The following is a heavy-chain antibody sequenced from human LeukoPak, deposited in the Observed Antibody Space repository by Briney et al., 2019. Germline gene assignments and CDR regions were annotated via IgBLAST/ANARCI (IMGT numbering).Heavy chain of an antibody. CDR1: GGSISSSSYY. V-gene: IGHV4-39*07. CDR3: ARGLDYYDSSGYFGQIDY. CDR2: IYYSGST. Sequence: SETLSLTCTVSGGSISSSSYYWGWIRQPPGKGLEWIGSIYYSGSTYYNPSLKSRVTISVDTSKNQFSLKLSSVTAADTAVYYCARGLDYYDSSGYFGQIDYWGQGTLVTVSS. J-gene: IGHJ4*02. D-gene: IGHD3-22*01.